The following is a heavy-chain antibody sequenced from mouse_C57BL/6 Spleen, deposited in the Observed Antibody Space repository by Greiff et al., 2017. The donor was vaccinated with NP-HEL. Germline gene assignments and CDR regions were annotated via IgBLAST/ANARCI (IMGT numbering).Heavy chain of an antibody. CDR1: GYTFTSYW. Sequence: QVQLQQPGAELVKPGASVKLSCKASGYTFTSYWMHWVKQRPGQGLEWIGMIHPNSGSTNYNEKFKSKATLTVDKSSSTAYMQLSSLTSEDSAVYYCARCPFITTVVGFDYWGQGTTLTVSS. CDR3: ARCPFITTVVGFDY. V-gene: IGHV1-64*01. J-gene: IGHJ2*01. CDR2: IHPNSGST. D-gene: IGHD1-1*01.